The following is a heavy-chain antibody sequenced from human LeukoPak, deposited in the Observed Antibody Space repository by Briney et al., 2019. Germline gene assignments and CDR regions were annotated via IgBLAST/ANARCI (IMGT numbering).Heavy chain of an antibody. CDR1: GGSFSGYY. V-gene: IGHV4-34*01. D-gene: IGHD2-15*01. Sequence: PSETLSLTCAVYGGSFSGYYWSWLRQPPGKGLEWIGEINHSGSTNYNPSLTSRVTISVDTSNNQFSLKLSSLTAADTAVYYCARGLGYCSGGSCYSDDYWGQGTLVTVSS. J-gene: IGHJ4*02. CDR3: ARGLGYCSGGSCYSDDY. CDR2: INHSGST.